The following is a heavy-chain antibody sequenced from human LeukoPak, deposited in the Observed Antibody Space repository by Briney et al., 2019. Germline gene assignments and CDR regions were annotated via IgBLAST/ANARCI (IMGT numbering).Heavy chain of an antibody. D-gene: IGHD7-27*01. J-gene: IGHJ2*01. CDR1: GFTFDDHG. V-gene: IGHV3-20*04. Sequence: PGNSLRLSCAASGFTFDDHGMSWVRQAPGKGLEWVSGINWNGGSTGYADSVKGRFNISRDNAKNSLYLQMNSPRSEDTALYYCSAGESSCCYFDRWGRGTLVTVSS. CDR2: INWNGGST. CDR3: SAGESSCCYFDR.